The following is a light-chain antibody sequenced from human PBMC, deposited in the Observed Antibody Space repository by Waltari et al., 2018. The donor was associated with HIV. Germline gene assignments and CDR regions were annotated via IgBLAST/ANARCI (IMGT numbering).Light chain of an antibody. Sequence: QSVLTQPPSASGAPGQRVSISCSGGHSNIRRYAVRWYQQLPGTAPKLRIYINTQAPSGVPDRSPGSKSGTPASLAIRGRQSEAEAEYCCAAWDDSLSGAGVVGGGTKLTV. CDR1: HSNIRRYA. CDR2: INT. J-gene: IGLJ2*01. CDR3: AAWDDSLSGAGV. V-gene: IGLV1-44*01.